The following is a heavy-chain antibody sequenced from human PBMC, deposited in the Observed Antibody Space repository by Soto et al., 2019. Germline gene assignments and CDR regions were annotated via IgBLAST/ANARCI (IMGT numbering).Heavy chain of an antibody. J-gene: IGHJ5*02. CDR2: ISSSGSTI. CDR3: ARTIIAFGEVIAPHWFDP. CDR1: GFTFSDYY. D-gene: IGHD3-16*02. V-gene: IGHV3-11*01. Sequence: GGSLRLSCAASGFTFSDYYMSWIRQAPGKGLEWVSYISSSGSTIYYADSVKGRFTISRDNAKNSLYLQMNSLRAEDTAVYYCARTIIAFGEVIAPHWFDPWGQGTQVTVSS.